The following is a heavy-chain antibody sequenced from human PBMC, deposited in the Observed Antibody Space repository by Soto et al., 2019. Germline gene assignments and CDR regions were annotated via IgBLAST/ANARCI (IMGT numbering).Heavy chain of an antibody. D-gene: IGHD4-4*01. V-gene: IGHV4-4*02. CDR3: ASVIMTTVTNLAYYYGMDV. CDR1: GGSISSSNW. J-gene: IGHJ6*02. Sequence: QVQLQESGPGLVKPSGTLSLTCAVSGGSISSSNWWSWVRQPPGKGLEWIGEIYHSGSTNYNPSLKTRVTISVDKSKNQFSLKRSAVTAADTPVYYCASVIMTTVTNLAYYYGMDVCGQGTTVIVSS. CDR2: IYHSGST.